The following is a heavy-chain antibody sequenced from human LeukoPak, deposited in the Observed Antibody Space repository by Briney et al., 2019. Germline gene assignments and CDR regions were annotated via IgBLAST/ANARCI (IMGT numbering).Heavy chain of an antibody. V-gene: IGHV3-48*04. CDR3: ARQTGNLDY. CDR1: GFTFSSYW. J-gene: IGHJ4*02. Sequence: GGSLRLSCAASGFTFSSYWMSWVRQAPGKGLEWVSYISGGGDNIYYTDSVKGRFTISRDNAKNSLYLQMNSPRVEDTAVYYCARQTGNLDYWGQGTLVTVSS. CDR2: ISGGGDNI. D-gene: IGHD4-23*01.